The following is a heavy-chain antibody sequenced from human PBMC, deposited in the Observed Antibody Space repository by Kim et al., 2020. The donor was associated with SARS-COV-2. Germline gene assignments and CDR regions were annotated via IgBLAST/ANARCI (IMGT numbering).Heavy chain of an antibody. Sequence: CAQKFQGRVTITADESTSTAYMELSSLRSEDTAVYYCARQRRDGYNSLDYWGQGTLVTVSS. CDR3: ARQRRDGYNSLDY. V-gene: IGHV1-69*01. D-gene: IGHD5-12*01. J-gene: IGHJ4*02.